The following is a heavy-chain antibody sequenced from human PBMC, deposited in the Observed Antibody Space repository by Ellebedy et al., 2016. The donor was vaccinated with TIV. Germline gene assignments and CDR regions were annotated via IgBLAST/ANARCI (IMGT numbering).Heavy chain of an antibody. CDR2: INHSGST. D-gene: IGHD1-26*01. CDR3: ARVGVSGSYYPYFDY. CDR1: GGSISSGGYS. V-gene: IGHV4-61*08. J-gene: IGHJ4*02. Sequence: MPSETLSLTCAVSGGSISSGGYSWSWIRQPPGKGPEWIGEINHSGSTNYNPSLKSRVTISVDTSKNQFSLKLSSVTAADTAVYYCARVGVSGSYYPYFDYWGQGTLVTVSS.